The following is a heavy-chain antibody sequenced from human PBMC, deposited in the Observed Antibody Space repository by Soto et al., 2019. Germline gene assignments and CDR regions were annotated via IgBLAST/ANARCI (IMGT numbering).Heavy chain of an antibody. V-gene: IGHV3-9*01. CDR1: GFIFENFG. D-gene: IGHD3-10*01. J-gene: IGHJ4*02. CDR2: ISWNSGTI. Sequence: EVQLVESGGGLIQPGWSLRLSCVGSGFIFENFGMHWVRQAPGKGLEWVAFISWNSGTIDYADSVKGQFTISRYNAKNSLYLQLDSLRAEDTALYYCAKDISEVFRPFYVDSWVQGTLVTVS. CDR3: AKDISEVFRPFYVDS.